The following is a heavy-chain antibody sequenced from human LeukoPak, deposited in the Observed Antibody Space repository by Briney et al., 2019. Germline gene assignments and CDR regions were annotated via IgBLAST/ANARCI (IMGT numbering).Heavy chain of an antibody. CDR2: IYSGGNT. V-gene: IGHV3-53*01. CDR1: GFTFSSAW. CDR3: ARDRGPIDY. Sequence: GGSLRLSCAAPGFTFSSAWMTWVRQAPGKGLEWVSVIYSGGNTYYADSVKGRFTISRDNSKNTLYLQMNSLRAEDTAVYYCARDRGPIDYWGQGTLVTVSS. J-gene: IGHJ4*02. D-gene: IGHD3-10*01.